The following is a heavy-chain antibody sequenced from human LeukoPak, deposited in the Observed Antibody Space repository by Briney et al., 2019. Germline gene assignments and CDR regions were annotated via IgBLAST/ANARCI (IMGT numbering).Heavy chain of an antibody. CDR2: INHSGST. Sequence: PSETLSLTCAVYGGSFSGYYWSWIRQPPGKGLEWIGEINHSGSTNYNPSLKSRVTISVDTSKNQFSLKLSSVTAADTAVYYCARLVDTAMESRAFDIWGQGTMVTVSS. D-gene: IGHD5-18*01. CDR3: ARLVDTAMESRAFDI. J-gene: IGHJ3*02. V-gene: IGHV4-34*01. CDR1: GGSFSGYY.